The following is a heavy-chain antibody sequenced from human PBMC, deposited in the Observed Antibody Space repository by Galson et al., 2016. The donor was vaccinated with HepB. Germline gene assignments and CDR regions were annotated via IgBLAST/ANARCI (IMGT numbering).Heavy chain of an antibody. Sequence: SLRLSCAASGFTFKTYTMNWVRQAPGKAPEWVSSISSSKTYIYYADSVRGRFTVSRDNAKDSLYLQMYSLRADDTATYYCAREGSVVKPTDPVSAFDFWGQGTVVTVSS. CDR2: ISSSKTYI. CDR3: AREGSVVKPTDPVSAFDF. J-gene: IGHJ3*01. V-gene: IGHV3-21*01. D-gene: IGHD1-1*01. CDR1: GFTFKTYT.